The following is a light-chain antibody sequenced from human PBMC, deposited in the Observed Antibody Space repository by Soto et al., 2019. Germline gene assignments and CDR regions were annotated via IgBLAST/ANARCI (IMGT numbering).Light chain of an antibody. CDR3: QQYGGSPPT. Sequence: EIVLTQSPGTLSLSPGERATLSCRASQSVSSSYLAWYQQKPGQAPRHLIFGASSRATGTPDRFSGSGSGTDFTLTISRLEPEDSAVYHCQQYGGSPPTFGQGTKVEIK. CDR1: QSVSSSY. J-gene: IGKJ1*01. CDR2: GAS. V-gene: IGKV3-20*01.